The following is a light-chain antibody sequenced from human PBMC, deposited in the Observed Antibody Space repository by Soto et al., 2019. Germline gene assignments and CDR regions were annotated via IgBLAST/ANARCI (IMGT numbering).Light chain of an antibody. Sequence: DIQMTQSPSTLSASVGDRVTITCRASQDINIWLAWYQQKPGKAPKLLSYKASNLERGVPSRFIGSGSWTDFTLAISSLQPDDFAAYYCNQYSSDSSTFGQGTRLDIK. CDR1: QDINIW. CDR2: KAS. V-gene: IGKV1-5*03. J-gene: IGKJ2*02. CDR3: NQYSSDSST.